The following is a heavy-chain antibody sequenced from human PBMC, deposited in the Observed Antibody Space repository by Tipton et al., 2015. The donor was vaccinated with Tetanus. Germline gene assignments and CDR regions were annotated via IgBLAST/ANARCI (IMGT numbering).Heavy chain of an antibody. J-gene: IGHJ6*03. CDR1: GGSISSSRYY. V-gene: IGHV4-39*01. CDR3: ARHFNSYSSYMDV. CDR2: IYYSGST. Sequence: TLSLTCTVAGGSISSSRYYWGWVRQAPGKGLEWIGSIYYSGSTYLSPSLKSRVSIFVDTSKNQFSLELTSVTAADTAVYYCARHFNSYSSYMDVWGKGTTVTVSS.